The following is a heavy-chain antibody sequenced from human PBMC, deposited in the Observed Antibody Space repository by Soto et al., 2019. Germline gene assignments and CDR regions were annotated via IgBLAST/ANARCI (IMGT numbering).Heavy chain of an antibody. J-gene: IGHJ6*02. CDR1: GGTFSSYA. Sequence: GASVKVSCKASGGTFSSYAISWVRQAPGQGLEWMGGIIPIFGTANYAQKFQGRVTITADESTSTAYMELSSLRSEDTAVYYCASVSRRVVTVDNYYYYGMDVWGQGTTVTVSS. CDR3: ASVSRRVVTVDNYYYYGMDV. V-gene: IGHV1-69*13. D-gene: IGHD2-21*02. CDR2: IIPIFGTA.